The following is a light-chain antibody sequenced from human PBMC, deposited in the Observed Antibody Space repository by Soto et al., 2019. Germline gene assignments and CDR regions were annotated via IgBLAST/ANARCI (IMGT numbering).Light chain of an antibody. CDR2: DVS. Sequence: QSVLTQPASVSGSPGQSITISCTGTRSDVGGYNYVSWYQQHPGKAPQLMIYDVSNRPSGVSNRFSGSKSGNTASLTISGLQAEDEADYYCSSYTSSSTYVVFGGGTKVTVL. CDR1: RSDVGGYNY. J-gene: IGLJ2*01. V-gene: IGLV2-14*01. CDR3: SSYTSSSTYVV.